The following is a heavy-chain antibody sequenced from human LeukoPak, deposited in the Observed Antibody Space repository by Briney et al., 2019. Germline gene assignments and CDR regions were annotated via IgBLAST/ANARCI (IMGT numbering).Heavy chain of an antibody. CDR1: GYSFTSYW. CDR2: IYPGDSDT. J-gene: IGHJ3*02. D-gene: IGHD2-8*02. V-gene: IGHV5-51*01. Sequence: GESLKISCKGSGYSFTSYWIGWVRQMPGKGLEWMGIIYPGDSDTRYSPSFQGQVTISADKSISTAYLQWSSLKASDTAMYYCARPPSHYWDAFDIWGQGTMVTVSS. CDR3: ARPPSHYWDAFDI.